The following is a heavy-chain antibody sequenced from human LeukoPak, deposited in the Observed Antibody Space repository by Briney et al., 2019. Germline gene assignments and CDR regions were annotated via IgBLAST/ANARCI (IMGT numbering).Heavy chain of an antibody. CDR2: ISGDGGST. J-gene: IGHJ4*02. CDR1: GFIFDNYA. Sequence: GGCLRLSCAAPGFIFDNYAIHWVRQAPGKGLEWVSLISGDGGSTFYADPVRGRFTISRDNTRKSLSLQMSSLRSEDTALYYCARESETSGWYDYWGQGTLVTVSS. D-gene: IGHD6-19*01. V-gene: IGHV3-43*02. CDR3: ARESETSGWYDY.